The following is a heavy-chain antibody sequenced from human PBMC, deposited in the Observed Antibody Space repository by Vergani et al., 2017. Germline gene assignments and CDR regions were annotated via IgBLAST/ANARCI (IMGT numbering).Heavy chain of an antibody. Sequence: EVQLVESGGGLVQPGGSLRLSCAASGFTFSSYSMNWVRQAPGKGLGWVSYISSSSSAIYYAASVKGRFTICRYNAKNSLYMLMSSLRDEDTAVYYCAREPPSSGQNWFDPWGQGTLVTVSS. D-gene: IGHD6-19*01. V-gene: IGHV3-48*02. CDR3: AREPPSSGQNWFDP. J-gene: IGHJ5*02. CDR1: GFTFSSYS. CDR2: ISSSSSAI.